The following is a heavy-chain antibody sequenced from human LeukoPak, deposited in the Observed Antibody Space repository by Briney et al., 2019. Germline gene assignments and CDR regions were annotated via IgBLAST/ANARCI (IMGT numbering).Heavy chain of an antibody. J-gene: IGHJ2*01. D-gene: IGHD4-17*01. Sequence: GGSLRLSCAASGFTVSSNYMSWVRQAPGKGLEWVSVIYSSGSTYYADSVKGRFTISRDNSKNTLYLQMNSLRAEDTAVYYCARDNYQPPTTVTRYYWYFDLWGRGTLVTVSS. CDR3: ARDNYQPPTTVTRYYWYFDL. V-gene: IGHV3-66*01. CDR1: GFTVSSNY. CDR2: IYSSGST.